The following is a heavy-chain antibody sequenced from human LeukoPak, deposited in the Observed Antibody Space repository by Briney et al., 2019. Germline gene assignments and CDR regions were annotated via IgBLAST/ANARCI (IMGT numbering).Heavy chain of an antibody. Sequence: SETLSLTCTVSGGSISTSSYYWGWVRQPPGKGLEWIGNIFYSGSTYYSPSLKSRVTISLDTSRNQFSLKLNSVTAADTAVYYCARGRYYYYYMDVWGKGTTVTVSS. CDR3: ARGRYYYYYMDV. CDR2: IFYSGST. V-gene: IGHV4-39*07. J-gene: IGHJ6*03. CDR1: GGSISTSSYY.